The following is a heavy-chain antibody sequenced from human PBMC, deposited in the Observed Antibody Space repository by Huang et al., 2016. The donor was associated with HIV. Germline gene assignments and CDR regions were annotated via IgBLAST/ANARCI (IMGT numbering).Heavy chain of an antibody. CDR3: ARDVRSMQGGLFDY. D-gene: IGHD3-16*01. CDR1: GYTFSTYG. J-gene: IGHJ4*02. CDR2: ISVYNGNT. Sequence: QVQLVQSGAEVKKPGASVKVSCKASGYTFSTYGISWVRQAPGQGLEWLGWISVYNGNTNYVQKCQGRVTMTTDTSTSTADMELRSLRSDDTAVYYCARDVRSMQGGLFDYWGQGTLVTVSS. V-gene: IGHV1-18*04.